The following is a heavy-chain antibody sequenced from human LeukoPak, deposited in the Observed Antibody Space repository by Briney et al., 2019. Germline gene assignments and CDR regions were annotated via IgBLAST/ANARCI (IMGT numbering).Heavy chain of an antibody. Sequence: SETLSLTCAVYGGSFSGYYWSWIRQPPGKGLEWIGEINHSGSTNYNPSLKSRVTISVDTSKNQFSLKLSSVTAADTAVYYRARGRYPDYWGQGTLVTVSS. V-gene: IGHV4-34*01. CDR1: GGSFSGYY. J-gene: IGHJ4*02. D-gene: IGHD1-14*01. CDR3: ARGRYPDY. CDR2: INHSGST.